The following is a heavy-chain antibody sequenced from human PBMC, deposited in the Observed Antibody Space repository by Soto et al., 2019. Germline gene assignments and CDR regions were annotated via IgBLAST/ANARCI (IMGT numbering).Heavy chain of an antibody. D-gene: IGHD1-1*01. CDR2: VRHTGDT. CDR3: ARLAYDNVWNSYYFDL. V-gene: IGHV4-59*02. J-gene: IGHJ4*02. CDR1: GASVSRNY. Sequence: ETLSLTCSVSGASVSRNYWGWVRQTPGKGLEFIGHVRHTGDTTESPSLKSRIVLSIDTSSNRFSLKVFSMTAADTAVYFCARLAYDNVWNSYYFDLWGQGTLVTVSS.